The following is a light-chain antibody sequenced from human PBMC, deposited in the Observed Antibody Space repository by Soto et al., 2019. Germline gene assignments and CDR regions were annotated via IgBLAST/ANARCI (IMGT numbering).Light chain of an antibody. CDR2: DAS. CDR3: QQYDNLPGGT. V-gene: IGKV1-33*01. Sequence: DIQMTQSPSSLSASVGDRVTITCQASQDISNYLNWYRQKPGKAPKLLIYDASNLETGVPSRFSGSGSGTDFTFTISSLQPEDIATYYCQQYDNLPGGTFGPGTKVDIK. CDR1: QDISNY. J-gene: IGKJ3*01.